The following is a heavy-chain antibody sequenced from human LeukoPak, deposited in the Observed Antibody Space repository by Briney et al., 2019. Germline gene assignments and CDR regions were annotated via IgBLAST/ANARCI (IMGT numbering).Heavy chain of an antibody. D-gene: IGHD3-16*01. CDR3: ARVFIPLWGDYYYGMDV. CDR1: GFTFSSYA. CDR2: ISYDGSNK. Sequence: TGGSLRLSCAASGFTFSSYAMHWVRQAPGKGLEWVAVISYDGSNKYYADSVKGRFTISRDNSKNTLYLQMNSLRAEDTAVYYCARVFIPLWGDYYYGMDVWGQGTTVTVSS. J-gene: IGHJ6*02. V-gene: IGHV3-30-3*01.